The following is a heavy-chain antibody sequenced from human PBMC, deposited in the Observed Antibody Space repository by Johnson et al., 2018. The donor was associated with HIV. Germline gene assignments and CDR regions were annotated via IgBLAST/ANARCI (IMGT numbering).Heavy chain of an antibody. V-gene: IGHV3-30*18. J-gene: IGHJ3*02. CDR3: AKDRLFGFRNDAFDI. CDR2: ISYDGSNK. D-gene: IGHD3-16*01. CDR1: GFTFSRYG. Sequence: QVHLVESGGGVVQPGGSLRLSCAASGFTFSRYGIHWVRQAPGKGLEWVAVISYDGSNKKYADSVKGRFTISRDNSKNTLYLQMNSLRAEDTAVYYCAKDRLFGFRNDAFDIWGQGTMVTVSS.